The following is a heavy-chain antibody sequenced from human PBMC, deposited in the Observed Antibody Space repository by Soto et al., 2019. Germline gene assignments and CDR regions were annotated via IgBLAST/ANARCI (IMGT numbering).Heavy chain of an antibody. D-gene: IGHD6-13*01. J-gene: IGHJ6*03. CDR2: IYPGDSDT. CDR1: GHSFTSYW. CDR3: TSLPYKQQQVTCYYDYMEV. V-gene: IGHV5-51*01. Sequence: GESLKISCEGTGHSFTSYWIGWVRQMPGKGLEWMGIIYPGDSDTRYSPSFQGQVTISADRSISTAYLQWSSLKSSDTAMYYCTSLPYKQQQVTCYYDYMEVSGKGTTVTVS.